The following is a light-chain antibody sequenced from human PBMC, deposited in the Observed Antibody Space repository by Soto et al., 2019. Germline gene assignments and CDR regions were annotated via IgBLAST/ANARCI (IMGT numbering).Light chain of an antibody. V-gene: IGKV3-20*01. CDR1: QSVSNNY. J-gene: IGKJ1*01. CDR2: GAS. CDR3: QQYGSSPVT. Sequence: IVLTQSPGTLSLSTGERAKLSCSTSQSVSNNYLAWYQQKPGQAPRLLIYGASSRATGIPDRFSGSGSGTDFTLTISRLEPEDFAVYYCQQYGSSPVTFGQGTKVDIK.